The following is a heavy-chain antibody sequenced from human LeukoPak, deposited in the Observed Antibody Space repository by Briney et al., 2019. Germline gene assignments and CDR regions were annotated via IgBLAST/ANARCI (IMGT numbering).Heavy chain of an antibody. CDR1: GYTSDFMKYG. Sequence: ASVTVSCKTSGYTSDFMKYGVAWVRQAPGQGLEWMGWINPDSGHANYAQKFQGRVTMTTHTSTTTAYMEVRSLRSEDTAVYYCARELWSGNYNVWGQGTLVTVSS. D-gene: IGHD3-3*01. CDR3: ARELWSGNYNV. CDR2: INPDSGHA. V-gene: IGHV1-18*01. J-gene: IGHJ4*02.